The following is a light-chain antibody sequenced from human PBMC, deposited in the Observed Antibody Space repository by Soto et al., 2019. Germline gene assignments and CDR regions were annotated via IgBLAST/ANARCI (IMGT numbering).Light chain of an antibody. CDR3: QQYNSWPRT. CDR1: QSVSSN. J-gene: IGKJ1*01. V-gene: IGKV3-15*01. Sequence: ETVMTQSLATLSVSPGEITTRSCRASQSVSSNLAWYQQRPGQAPRLLIYGASTRATRVPARFSGSGSGTEITLTISSLQSEDFALYYCQQYNSWPRTFGQGTKVEIK. CDR2: GAS.